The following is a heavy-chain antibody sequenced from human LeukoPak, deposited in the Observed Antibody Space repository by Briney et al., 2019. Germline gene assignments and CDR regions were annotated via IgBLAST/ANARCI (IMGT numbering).Heavy chain of an antibody. CDR1: GGSFSGYY. CDR2: INHSGST. J-gene: IGHJ4*02. Sequence: PSETLPLTCAVYGGSFSGYYWSWIRQPPGKGLEWIGEINHSGSTNYNPSLKSRVAISVDTSKNQFSLKLSSVTAADTAVYYCARGLRDNWNDPFDYWGRGTLVTVSS. CDR3: ARGLRDNWNDPFDY. V-gene: IGHV4-34*01. D-gene: IGHD1-20*01.